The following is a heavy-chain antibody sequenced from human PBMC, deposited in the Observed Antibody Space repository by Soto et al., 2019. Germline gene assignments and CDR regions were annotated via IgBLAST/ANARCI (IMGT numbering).Heavy chain of an antibody. D-gene: IGHD3-22*01. CDR2: ISSSGSTI. Sequence: GGSLRLSCAASGFTSSSYEMNWVRQAPGKGLEWVSYISSSGSTIYYADSVKGRFTISRDNAKNSLYLQMNSLRAEDTAVYYCARGGPVGGYYDSSGYYSHPFDYWGQGTLVTVSS. V-gene: IGHV3-48*03. CDR1: GFTSSSYE. J-gene: IGHJ4*02. CDR3: ARGGPVGGYYDSSGYYSHPFDY.